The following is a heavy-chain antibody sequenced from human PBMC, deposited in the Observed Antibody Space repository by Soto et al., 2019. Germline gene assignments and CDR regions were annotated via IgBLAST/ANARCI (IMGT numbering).Heavy chain of an antibody. CDR3: ARCSGSSYKAYGMDV. CDR1: GGSISSYY. CDR2: IYYSGST. Sequence: SETLSLTCTVSGGSISSYYWSWIRQPPGKGLEWIGYIYYSGSTNYNPSLKSRVTISVDTSKNQFSLKLSSVAAADTAVYYCARCSGSSYKAYGMDVWGQGTTVTVSS. D-gene: IGHD3-10*01. V-gene: IGHV4-59*01. J-gene: IGHJ6*02.